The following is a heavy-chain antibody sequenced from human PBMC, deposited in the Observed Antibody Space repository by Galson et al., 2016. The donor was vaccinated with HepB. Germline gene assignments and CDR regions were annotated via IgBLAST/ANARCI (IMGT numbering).Heavy chain of an antibody. CDR3: AKDYVDMSTGPGLRRGTYYFDY. CDR1: GFTFTSYA. Sequence: SLRLSCAASGFTFTSYAMSWVRQAPGKGLEWVSGISDSGGSTYYADSVKGRFTFPRDNSKNTLYLQMNSLRAEDTAVYYCAKDYVDMSTGPGLRRGTYYFDYWGQGTLVTVSS. J-gene: IGHJ4*02. V-gene: IGHV3-23*01. D-gene: IGHD5-24*01. CDR2: ISDSGGST.